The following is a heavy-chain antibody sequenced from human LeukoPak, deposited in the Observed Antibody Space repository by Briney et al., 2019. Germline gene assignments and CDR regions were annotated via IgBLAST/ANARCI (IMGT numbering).Heavy chain of an antibody. J-gene: IGHJ4*02. Sequence: GRSLRLSCAASGFTFSNYGMHWVRQAPGKGLEWVALIWYHGRDQDYVDSVKGRFTISRDNSKNSLYLEMNSLRAEDTAVYYCARVGGYYSDYWGQGTLVTVSS. CDR2: IWYHGRDQ. CDR3: ARVGGYYSDY. CDR1: GFTFSNYG. V-gene: IGHV3-33*08. D-gene: IGHD3-22*01.